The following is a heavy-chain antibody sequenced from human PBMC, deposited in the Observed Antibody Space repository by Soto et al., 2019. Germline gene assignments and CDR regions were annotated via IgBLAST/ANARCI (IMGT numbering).Heavy chain of an antibody. V-gene: IGHV3-30-3*01. CDR2: ISYDGSNK. CDR3: ARDHYTYYYYGMDV. D-gene: IGHD4-4*01. CDR1: GFTFSSYA. Sequence: QVQLVESGGGVVQPGRSLRPSCAASGFTFSSYAMHWVRQAPGKGLEWVAVISYDGSNKYYADSVKGRFTISRDNSKNTLYLQMNSLRAEDTAVYYCARDHYTYYYYGMDVWGQGTTVTVSS. J-gene: IGHJ6*02.